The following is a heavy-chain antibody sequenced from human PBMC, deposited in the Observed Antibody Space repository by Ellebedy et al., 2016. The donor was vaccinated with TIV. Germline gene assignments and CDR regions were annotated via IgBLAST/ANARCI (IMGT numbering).Heavy chain of an antibody. CDR2: IIPIFGTA. D-gene: IGHD5-18*01. CDR3: ARDQSGGYSYGGGGYYYGMDV. CDR1: GGTFSSYA. V-gene: IGHV1-69*13. Sequence: ASVKVSCKASGGTFSSYAISWVRQAPGQGLEWMGGIIPIFGTANYAQKFQGRVTITADESTSTAYMELSSLRSEDTAVYYCARDQSGGYSYGGGGYYYGMDVWGQGTTVTVSS. J-gene: IGHJ6*02.